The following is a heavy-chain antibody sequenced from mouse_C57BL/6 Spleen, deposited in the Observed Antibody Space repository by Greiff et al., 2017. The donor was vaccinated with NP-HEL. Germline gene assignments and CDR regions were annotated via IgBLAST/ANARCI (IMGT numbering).Heavy chain of an antibody. D-gene: IGHD2-1*01. Sequence: QVQLQQPGAELVKPGASVKMSCKASGYTFTSYWITWVKQRPGQGLEWIGDIYPGSGSTNYNEKFKSKATLTVDTSSSTAYMQLSSLTSEDSAVYYCARDGGIYYGSYGGAMDYWGQGTSVTVSS. V-gene: IGHV1-55*01. CDR2: IYPGSGST. CDR3: ARDGGIYYGSYGGAMDY. J-gene: IGHJ4*01. CDR1: GYTFTSYW.